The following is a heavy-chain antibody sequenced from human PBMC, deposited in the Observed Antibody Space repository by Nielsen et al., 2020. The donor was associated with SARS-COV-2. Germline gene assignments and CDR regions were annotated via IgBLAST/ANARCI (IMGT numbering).Heavy chain of an antibody. CDR1: GFTFSSTW. CDR2: ITPSGSGT. CDR3: AKDEGTRWSLHGMDV. V-gene: IGHV3-74*01. Sequence: GGSLRLSCSASGFTFSSTWMDWVRQAPGQGLVWVSRITPSGSGTAYADSVKGRFAVSRDNAGNTVVLQIHSLRVEDTAVYYCAKDEGTRWSLHGMDVWGQGTTVTVSS. J-gene: IGHJ6*02.